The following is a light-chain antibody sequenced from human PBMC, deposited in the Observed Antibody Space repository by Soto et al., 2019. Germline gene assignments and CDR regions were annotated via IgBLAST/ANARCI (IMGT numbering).Light chain of an antibody. V-gene: IGLV2-23*02. CDR1: SNDVGRYNL. CDR3: CSYAGDSTFDVV. CDR2: EVS. Sequence: QSALTQPASVSGSPGQSITISCTGTSNDVGRYNLVSWYQHHQGKAPKLMIYEVSQRPSGVSNRFSGSKSGNTASLTISGLQAEDEADYYCCSYAGDSTFDVVFGGGTKLTVL. J-gene: IGLJ2*01.